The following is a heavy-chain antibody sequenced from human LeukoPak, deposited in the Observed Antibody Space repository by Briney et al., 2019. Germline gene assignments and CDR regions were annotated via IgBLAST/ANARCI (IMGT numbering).Heavy chain of an antibody. Sequence: ASVKVSCTASGYTFTGYYMHWVRQAPGQGLEWMGWINLNSGGTNYAQNFQGWVTMTRDTSISTVYLELSRLRPDDTAVYYCARDTSTVLTPYFDYWGQGTLVTVPS. CDR3: ARDTSTVLTPYFDY. CDR2: INLNSGGT. J-gene: IGHJ4*02. CDR1: GYTFTGYY. V-gene: IGHV1-2*04. D-gene: IGHD4-23*01.